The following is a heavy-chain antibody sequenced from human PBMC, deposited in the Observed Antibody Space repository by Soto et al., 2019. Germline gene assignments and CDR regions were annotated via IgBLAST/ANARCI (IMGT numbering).Heavy chain of an antibody. J-gene: IGHJ4*02. Sequence: PGESLKISCKGSGYSFATNWIAWVRQMPGKGLEWMGIIYPADSDTRYSPSFQGRVTISADKSISTAYLQWSSLKASDTAMYYCARPLYGSGSYSDYWGQGTLVTVSS. CDR3: ARPLYGSGSYSDY. D-gene: IGHD3-10*01. CDR1: GYSFATNW. CDR2: IYPADSDT. V-gene: IGHV5-51*01.